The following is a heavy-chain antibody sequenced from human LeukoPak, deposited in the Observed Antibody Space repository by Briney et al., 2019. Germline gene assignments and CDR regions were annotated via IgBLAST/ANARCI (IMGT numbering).Heavy chain of an antibody. D-gene: IGHD5-12*01. Sequence: SETLSLTCAVYGGSISGYFWKWIRQPPGKRQEWIGEINHSGSANNNPSLRRRVTVSVDTSKNQFSLRLTSVTAADTAVYYCARGAGAGYPDHWGQGTVVTVSP. CDR3: ARGAGAGYPDH. CDR2: INHSGSA. CDR1: GGSISGYF. J-gene: IGHJ4*02. V-gene: IGHV4-34*01.